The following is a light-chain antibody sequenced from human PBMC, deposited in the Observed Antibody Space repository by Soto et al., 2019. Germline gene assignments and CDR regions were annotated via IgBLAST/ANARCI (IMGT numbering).Light chain of an antibody. CDR1: KNDIGVYDF. Sequence: QSVLTQPPSASGSPGQSVTISCTGTKNDIGVYDFVSWYQHHPGKAPRLIIYEVVQRPSGVPDRFSGSKSGNTASLTVSGLQAADEADYCCKSYAGRNTDVFGSGTKLTVL. CDR2: EVV. V-gene: IGLV2-8*01. CDR3: KSYAGRNTDV. J-gene: IGLJ1*01.